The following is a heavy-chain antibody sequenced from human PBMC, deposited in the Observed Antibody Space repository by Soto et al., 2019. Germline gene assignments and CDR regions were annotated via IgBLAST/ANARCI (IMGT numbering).Heavy chain of an antibody. D-gene: IGHD1-1*01. Sequence: SVKVSCKESGGTFSSYAIAWVRQAPGQGLEWMGGIIPIFGIPNYAQKFQGRVAITADESTNTAYMELSSLRSDDTAVYYCARAAQTRYNWNDLGNWFDPWGQGTLATVSS. CDR3: ARAAQTRYNWNDLGNWFDP. CDR1: GGTFSSYA. CDR2: IIPIFGIP. V-gene: IGHV1-69*13. J-gene: IGHJ5*02.